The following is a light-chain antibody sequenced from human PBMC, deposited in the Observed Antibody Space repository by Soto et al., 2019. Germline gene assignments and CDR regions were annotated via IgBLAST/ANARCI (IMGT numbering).Light chain of an antibody. CDR2: DAS. J-gene: IGKJ3*01. CDR3: QKCHYLPI. V-gene: IGKV1-33*01. CDR1: HDITSY. Sequence: DIQMTQSPSSLSASVGDRVTITCQASHDITSYLNWYQHKPGKAPKLLIYDASILEAGVPSRFSRSGSGTDFPFTISHLQPEDVATYYCQKCHYLPIFGPGTTVDFK.